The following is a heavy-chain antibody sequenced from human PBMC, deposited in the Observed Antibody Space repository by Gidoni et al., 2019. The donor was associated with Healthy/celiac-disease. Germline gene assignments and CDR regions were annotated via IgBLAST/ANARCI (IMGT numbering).Heavy chain of an antibody. V-gene: IGHV1-46*01. CDR3: ARDFLGIAAAGQYNWFDP. J-gene: IGHJ5*02. CDR2: INPSGGST. CDR1: GYTFTSYY. D-gene: IGHD6-13*01. Sequence: QVQLVQSGAEVTKPGASVKVSCKASGYTFTSYYMHWVRQAPGQGLEWMGIINPSGGSTSYAQKFQGRGTMTRDTSTSTVYMELSSLRSEDTAVYYCARDFLGIAAAGQYNWFDPWGQGTLVTVSS.